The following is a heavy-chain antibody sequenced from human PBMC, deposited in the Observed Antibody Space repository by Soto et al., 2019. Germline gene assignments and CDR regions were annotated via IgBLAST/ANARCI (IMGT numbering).Heavy chain of an antibody. D-gene: IGHD3-3*01. CDR1: GYTFTSYG. Sequence: EASVKVSCKASGYTFTSYGISWVRQAPGQGLEWMGWINPNSGGTSYAQKFQGWVTMTRDTSISTAYMELSRLRSDDTAVYYCARAGYYDFWSGYHAGVLYYGMDVWGQGTTVTVSS. CDR3: ARAGYYDFWSGYHAGVLYYGMDV. J-gene: IGHJ6*02. CDR2: INPNSGGT. V-gene: IGHV1-2*04.